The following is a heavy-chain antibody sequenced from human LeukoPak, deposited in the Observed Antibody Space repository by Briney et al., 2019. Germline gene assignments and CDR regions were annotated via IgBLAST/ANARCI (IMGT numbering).Heavy chain of an antibody. CDR2: IYYSGST. CDR3: ARASSAAGFRGYMDV. Sequence: SETLSLTCTVSGGSISSSSYYWSWIRQPPGKGLEWIGYIYYSGSTNYNPSLKSRVTISVDTSKNQFSLKLSSVTAADTAVYYCARASSAAGFRGYMDVWGKGTTVTVSS. D-gene: IGHD6-13*01. CDR1: GGSISSSSYY. J-gene: IGHJ6*03. V-gene: IGHV4-61*01.